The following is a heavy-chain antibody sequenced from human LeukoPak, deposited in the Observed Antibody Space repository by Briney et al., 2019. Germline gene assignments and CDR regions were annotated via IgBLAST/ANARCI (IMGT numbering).Heavy chain of an antibody. CDR2: ISYDGGNK. Sequence: GGSLRLSCAASGFTFSSYAMHWVRQAPGKGLEWVAVISYDGGNKYYADSVKGRFTISRDNSKNTLYLQMNSLRAEDTAVYYCARAQRYFDWLYLPFDYWGQGTLVTVSS. CDR1: GFTFSSYA. D-gene: IGHD3-9*01. V-gene: IGHV3-30*04. CDR3: ARAQRYFDWLYLPFDY. J-gene: IGHJ4*02.